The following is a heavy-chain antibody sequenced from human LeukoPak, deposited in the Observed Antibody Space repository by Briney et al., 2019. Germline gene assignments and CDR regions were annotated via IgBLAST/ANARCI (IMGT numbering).Heavy chain of an antibody. CDR1: GFTFDDYA. Sequence: PGGSPRLSCAASGFTFDDYAMHWVRQAPGKGLEWVSGISWNSGSIGYADSVKGRFTISRDNAKNSLYLQMNSLRAEDTALYYCAKADCSGGSCCLYNWGQGTLVTVSS. CDR2: ISWNSGSI. D-gene: IGHD2-15*01. V-gene: IGHV3-9*01. CDR3: AKADCSGGSCCLYN. J-gene: IGHJ4*02.